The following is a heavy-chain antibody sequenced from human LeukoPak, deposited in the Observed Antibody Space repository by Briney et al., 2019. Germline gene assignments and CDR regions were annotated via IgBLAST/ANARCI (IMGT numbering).Heavy chain of an antibody. J-gene: IGHJ2*01. CDR2: IYHSGST. V-gene: IGHV4-38-2*02. CDR3: ARDRDRIRFRWCFDL. CDR1: GYSNSSGYY. Sequence: SETLSLTCTVSGYSNSSGYYWGWIRQPPGKGLEWIGSIYHSGSTYYNPSLKSRVTISVDTSKNQFSLKLSSVTAADTAVYYCARDRDRIRFRWCFDLWGRGTLVTVSS. D-gene: IGHD2-21*02.